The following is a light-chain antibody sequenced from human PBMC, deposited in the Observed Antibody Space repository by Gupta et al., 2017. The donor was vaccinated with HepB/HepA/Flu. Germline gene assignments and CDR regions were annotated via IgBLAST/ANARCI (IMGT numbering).Light chain of an antibody. Sequence: EIVLTQSPGTLSLSPGERATLACRASQSVSDSYLAWYQHKPGQAPRLLIYGASSRATAIPDRFSGSGSGTDFTLTISRLEPEDFAAYYCQQYGASPETFGQGTKVEIK. CDR2: GAS. V-gene: IGKV3-20*01. J-gene: IGKJ1*01. CDR3: QQYGASPET. CDR1: QSVSDSY.